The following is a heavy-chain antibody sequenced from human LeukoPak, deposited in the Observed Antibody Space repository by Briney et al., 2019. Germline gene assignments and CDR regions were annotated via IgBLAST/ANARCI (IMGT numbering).Heavy chain of an antibody. Sequence: SETLSLTCTVPRGSTTSYYWSWIRQPPGKGLEWIGYIYYSGSTNYNPSLKSRVTISVDTSKNQFSLKLSSVTAADTAVYYCARVNDYGDSKIDYWGQGTLVTVSS. V-gene: IGHV4-59*01. D-gene: IGHD4-17*01. J-gene: IGHJ4*02. CDR2: IYYSGST. CDR3: ARVNDYGDSKIDY. CDR1: RGSTTSYY.